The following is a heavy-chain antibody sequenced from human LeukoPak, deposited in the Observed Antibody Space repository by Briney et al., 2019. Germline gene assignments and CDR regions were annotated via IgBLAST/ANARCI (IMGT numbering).Heavy chain of an antibody. D-gene: IGHD2-21*01. CDR3: ARHQEIGDAFDI. V-gene: IGHV5-51*01. J-gene: IGHJ3*02. Sequence: GESLKISCKGSGYRFTSYWIGWVRQMPGKGLEWMGIIYPGDSDTRYSPSLQGQATISANKSISTAYLQWSSLKASDTAMYYCARHQEIGDAFDIWGQGTMVTVSS. CDR2: IYPGDSDT. CDR1: GYRFTSYW.